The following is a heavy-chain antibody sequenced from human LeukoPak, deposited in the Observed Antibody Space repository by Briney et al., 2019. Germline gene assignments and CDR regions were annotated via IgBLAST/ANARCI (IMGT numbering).Heavy chain of an antibody. CDR2: INPNSGGT. J-gene: IGHJ5*02. Sequence: GASVKVSCKASGYTFTGYYMHWVRQAPGQGLEWMGWINPNSGGTNYAQKFQGRVTMTRDTSISTAYMELSRLRSDDTAVYYCARGDYGDYGWFDPWGQGTLVTASS. CDR1: GYTFTGYY. CDR3: ARGDYGDYGWFDP. V-gene: IGHV1-2*02. D-gene: IGHD4-17*01.